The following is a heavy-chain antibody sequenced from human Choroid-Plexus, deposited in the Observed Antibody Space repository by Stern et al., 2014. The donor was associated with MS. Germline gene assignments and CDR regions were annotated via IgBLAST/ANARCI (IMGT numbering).Heavy chain of an antibody. D-gene: IGHD2/OR15-2a*01. V-gene: IGHV3-30*18. Sequence: VHLVESGGGVDQPGRPLRLSCVASGFTFGSCAMHWVRQAPGKGLEWVAVVSYDGSNKYYADSVKGRFTISRDNSQNTLYMQMSSLRPEDTAVYYCAKDRQYLTYFFDHWGQGSLVTVSS. CDR3: AKDRQYLTYFFDH. J-gene: IGHJ5*02. CDR1: GFTFGSCA. CDR2: VSYDGSNK.